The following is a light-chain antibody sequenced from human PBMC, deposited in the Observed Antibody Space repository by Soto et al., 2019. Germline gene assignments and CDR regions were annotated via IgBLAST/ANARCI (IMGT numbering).Light chain of an antibody. CDR3: QQYYSSSLT. CDR2: WAS. Sequence: DIVMTQSPDSLAVSLGERATIKCRSSQTILKSSIKKNSLAWYQQKPGQPPRLLIYWASTRDSGVSDRFSGSGSGTDFTLTITRLQAEDVAVYYCQQYYSSSLTFGGGTKVEIK. J-gene: IGKJ4*01. V-gene: IGKV4-1*01. CDR1: QTILKSSIKKNS.